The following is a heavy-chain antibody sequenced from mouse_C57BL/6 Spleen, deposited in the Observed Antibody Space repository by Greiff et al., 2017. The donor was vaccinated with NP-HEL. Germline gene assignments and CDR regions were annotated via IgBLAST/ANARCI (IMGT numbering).Heavy chain of an antibody. Sequence: EVKLVESGGGLVKPGGSLKLSCAASGFTFSDYGMHWVRQAPEKGLEWVAYISSGSSTIYYADTVKGRFTISRDNAKNTLFLQMTSLRSEDTAMYYCARGGPGAWFAYWGQGTLVTVSA. CDR2: ISSGSSTI. J-gene: IGHJ3*01. CDR1: GFTFSDYG. V-gene: IGHV5-17*01. D-gene: IGHD3-3*01. CDR3: ARGGPGAWFAY.